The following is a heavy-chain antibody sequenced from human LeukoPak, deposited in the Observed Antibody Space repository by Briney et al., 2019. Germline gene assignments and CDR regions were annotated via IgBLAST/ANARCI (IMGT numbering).Heavy chain of an antibody. CDR3: ARHYAMYNWNYNWFDP. J-gene: IGHJ5*02. CDR1: GGSFSGYY. V-gene: IGHV4-34*01. D-gene: IGHD1-7*01. CDR2: IYYSGST. Sequence: SETLSLTCAVYGGSFSGYYWSWIRQPPGKGLEWIGSIYYSGSTYYNPSLKSRVTISVDTSKNQFSLKLSSVTAADTAVYYCARHYAMYNWNYNWFDPWGQGTLVTVSS.